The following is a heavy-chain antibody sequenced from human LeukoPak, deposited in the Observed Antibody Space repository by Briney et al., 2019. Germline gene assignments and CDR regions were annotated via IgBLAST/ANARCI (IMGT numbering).Heavy chain of an antibody. CDR3: ARERYCSSTSCYYSGAYYYGMDV. CDR2: ISYDGSNK. D-gene: IGHD2-2*01. V-gene: IGHV3-30*04. Sequence: GGSLRLFCAASGFTFSSYSMHWVRQAPGKGLKWVAVISYDGSNKYYADSVKGRFTISRDNSKNTLYLQMNSLRAEDTAVYYCARERYCSSTSCYYSGAYYYGMDVWGQGTTVTVSS. CDR1: GFTFSSYS. J-gene: IGHJ6*02.